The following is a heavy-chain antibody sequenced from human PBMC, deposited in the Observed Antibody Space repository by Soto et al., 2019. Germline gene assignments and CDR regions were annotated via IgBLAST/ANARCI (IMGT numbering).Heavy chain of an antibody. CDR1: GGTFSSYA. CDR2: IIPIFGTA. D-gene: IGHD6-13*01. CDR3: ARVGIAAAGTWDYSYGMDV. V-gene: IGHV1-69*01. J-gene: IGHJ6*02. Sequence: QVQLVQSGAEVKKPGSSVKVSCKASGGTFSSYAISWVRQAPGQGLEWMGGIIPIFGTANYAQKFQGRVTITADESTSTAYMELSSLRSEDTVVYYCARVGIAAAGTWDYSYGMDVWGQGTTVTVSS.